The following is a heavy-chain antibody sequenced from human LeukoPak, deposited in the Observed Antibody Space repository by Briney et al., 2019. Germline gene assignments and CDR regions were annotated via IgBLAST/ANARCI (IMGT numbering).Heavy chain of an antibody. J-gene: IGHJ5*02. V-gene: IGHV3-9*01. CDR2: ISWNSGSI. CDR3: TTDNRYYDFWSGYYTNWFDP. CDR1: GFTFDDYA. Sequence: GGSLRLSCAASGFTFDDYAMHWVRQAPGKGLEWVSGISWNSGSIGYADSVKGRFTISRDNAKNSLYLQMNSLKTEDTAVYYCTTDNRYYDFWSGYYTNWFDPWGQGTLVTVSS. D-gene: IGHD3-3*01.